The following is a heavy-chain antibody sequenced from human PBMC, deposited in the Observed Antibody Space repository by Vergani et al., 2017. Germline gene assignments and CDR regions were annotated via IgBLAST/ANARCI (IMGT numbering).Heavy chain of an antibody. D-gene: IGHD4-17*01. V-gene: IGHV3-30-3*01. CDR2: ISYDGSNK. Sequence: QVQLVESGGGVVQPGRSLRLSCAASGFTFSSYAMHWVRQAPGKGLEWVAVISYDGSNKYYADSVKGRFTISRDNSKNTLYLQMNSLRAEDTAVYYCAKDSSTVTTLGYWGQGTLVTVSS. CDR1: GFTFSSYA. J-gene: IGHJ4*02. CDR3: AKDSSTVTTLGY.